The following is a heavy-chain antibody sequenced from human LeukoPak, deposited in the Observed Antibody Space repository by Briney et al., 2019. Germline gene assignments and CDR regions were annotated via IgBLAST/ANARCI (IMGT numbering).Heavy chain of an antibody. CDR3: ASRRAIAAAGGGGLDY. J-gene: IGHJ4*02. CDR1: GGSISSGSYY. Sequence: PSQTLSLTCTVSGGSISSGSYYWSWFRQPAGKGLEWIGEINHSGSTNHNPSLKSRVTISVDTSKNQFSLKLSSVTAADTAVYYCASRRAIAAAGGGGLDYWGQGALVTVSS. V-gene: IGHV4-61*09. CDR2: INHSGST. D-gene: IGHD6-13*01.